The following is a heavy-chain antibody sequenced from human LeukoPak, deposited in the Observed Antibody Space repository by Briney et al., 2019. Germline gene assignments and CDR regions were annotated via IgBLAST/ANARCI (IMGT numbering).Heavy chain of an antibody. Sequence: ASVKVSCKASGYTFTSYGISWVRQAPGQGLEWMGWISAYNGNTNYAQKFQGRVTITADKSTSTAYMELSSLRSEDTAVYYCARGSEGLGELLPNWFDPWGQGTLVTVSS. CDR2: ISAYNGNT. J-gene: IGHJ5*02. CDR1: GYTFTSYG. D-gene: IGHD3-10*01. CDR3: ARGSEGLGELLPNWFDP. V-gene: IGHV1-18*01.